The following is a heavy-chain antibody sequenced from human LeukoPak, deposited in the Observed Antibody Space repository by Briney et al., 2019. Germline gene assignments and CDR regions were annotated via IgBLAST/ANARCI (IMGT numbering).Heavy chain of an antibody. V-gene: IGHV3-33*01. CDR2: IWYDGSNK. CDR1: GFTFSSYG. Sequence: GGSLRLSCAASGFTFSSYGMHWVRQAPGKGLEWVAVIWYDGSNKYYADSVKGRFTISRDNSKNTLYLQMNSLRAEDTAVYYCAGFLDTYYYDSSAGYWGQGTLVTVSS. J-gene: IGHJ4*02. CDR3: AGFLDTYYYDSSAGY. D-gene: IGHD3-22*01.